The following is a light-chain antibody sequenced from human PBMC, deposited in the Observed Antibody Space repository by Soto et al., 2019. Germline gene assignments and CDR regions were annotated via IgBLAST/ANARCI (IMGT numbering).Light chain of an antibody. CDR1: QSLNTW. Sequence: DIQMTQSPFTLSASVGDRVTITCRASQSLNTWLAWYQQKPGKAPKLLIYDASSLESGVPSRFSGSGSGTEFALTISSLQPDDFATYYCQHYNSYSEAFGQGTKVDIK. CDR2: DAS. J-gene: IGKJ1*01. V-gene: IGKV1-5*01. CDR3: QHYNSYSEA.